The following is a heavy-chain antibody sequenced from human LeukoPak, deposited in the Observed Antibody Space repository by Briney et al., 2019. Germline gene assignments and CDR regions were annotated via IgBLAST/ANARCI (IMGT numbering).Heavy chain of an antibody. J-gene: IGHJ5*02. D-gene: IGHD3-10*01. CDR1: GYTFTSYG. Sequence: ASVKVSCKASGYTFTSYGISWVRQAPGQGLEWMGWISAYNGNTNYAQKLQGRVTMTTDTSTSTAYMELSSLRSEDTAVYYCARESREYYGSGSEYNWFDPWGQGTLVTVSS. CDR3: ARESREYYGSGSEYNWFDP. CDR2: ISAYNGNT. V-gene: IGHV1-18*01.